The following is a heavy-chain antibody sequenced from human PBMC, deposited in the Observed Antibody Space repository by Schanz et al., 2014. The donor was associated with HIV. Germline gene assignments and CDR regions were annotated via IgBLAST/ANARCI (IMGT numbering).Heavy chain of an antibody. CDR3: AREREESIAYYYYGMDV. CDR2: ISYDGRNK. V-gene: IGHV3-30*03. D-gene: IGHD1-26*01. CDR1: GFTFSTYG. J-gene: IGHJ6*02. Sequence: QVQLVESGGGVAQPGRSLRLSCAASGFTFSTYGMHWVRQAPGKGLEWVAVISYDGRNKYYADSVKGRLTISRDNSKNTLYLQMNSLRAEDTAVYYCAREREESIAYYYYGMDVWGQGTAVTVSS.